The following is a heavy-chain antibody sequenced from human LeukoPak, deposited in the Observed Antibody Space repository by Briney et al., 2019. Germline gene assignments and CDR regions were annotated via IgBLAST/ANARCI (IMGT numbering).Heavy chain of an antibody. D-gene: IGHD3-16*01. CDR1: GFTFTTYS. Sequence: GESLKISFNGSGFTFTTYSFAWVRQMPGKGLEWMGVIYAGDSSTRYSPSFQGQVTISVDKSISTAYLQWSSLKASDSAIYYCARHSCYDSWGQGTLVTVSS. CDR3: ARHSCYDS. V-gene: IGHV5-51*01. J-gene: IGHJ4*02. CDR2: IYAGDSST.